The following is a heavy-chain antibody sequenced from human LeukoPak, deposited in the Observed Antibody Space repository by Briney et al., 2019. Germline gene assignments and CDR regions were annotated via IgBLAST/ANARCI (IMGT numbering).Heavy chain of an antibody. V-gene: IGHV3-21*01. J-gene: IGHJ4*02. D-gene: IGHD2-2*01. CDR1: GFTFGSYS. CDR3: ARGEAVVPAAMIGY. CDR2: ISSSSSYI. Sequence: GGALRLSCAAYGFTFGSYSMNWFRQAPGKRLDWISSISSSSSYIYYADSVKGRFTISRDNAKKSLYLQMNSLRAEDTAVYYCARGEAVVPAAMIGYWGQGTLVTVSS.